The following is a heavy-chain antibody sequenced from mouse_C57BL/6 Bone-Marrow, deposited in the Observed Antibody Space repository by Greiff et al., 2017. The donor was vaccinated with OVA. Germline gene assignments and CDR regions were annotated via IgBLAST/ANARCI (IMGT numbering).Heavy chain of an antibody. CDR1: GYAFSSSW. CDR3: ARTGTVDY. Sequence: QVQLQQSGPELVKPGASVKISCKASGYAFSSSWMNWVKQRPGKGLEWIGRIYPGDGDTNYNGKFKGKATLTADKSSSTAYMQLSSLTSEDSAVYYCARTGTVDYWGQGTTLTVSS. V-gene: IGHV1-82*01. CDR2: IYPGDGDT. J-gene: IGHJ2*01. D-gene: IGHD4-1*01.